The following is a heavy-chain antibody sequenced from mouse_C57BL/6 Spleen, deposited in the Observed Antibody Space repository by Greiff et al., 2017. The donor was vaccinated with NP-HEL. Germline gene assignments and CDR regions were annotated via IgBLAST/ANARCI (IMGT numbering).Heavy chain of an antibody. CDR1: GYTFTSYG. CDR3: SITTVVATFYYFDY. CDR2: IYPGDGDT. J-gene: IGHJ2*01. Sequence: VKLMESGAELARPGASVKLSCKASGYTFTSYGISWVKQRTGQGLEWIGEIYPGDGDTNYNGKFKGKATLTADKSSSTAYMQLSSLTSEDSAVYFCSITTVVATFYYFDYWGQGTTLTVSS. D-gene: IGHD1-1*01. V-gene: IGHV1-81*01.